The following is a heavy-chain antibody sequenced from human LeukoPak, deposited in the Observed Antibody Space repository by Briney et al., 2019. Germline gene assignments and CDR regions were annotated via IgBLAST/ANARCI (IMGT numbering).Heavy chain of an antibody. Sequence: GGSLRLSCAASGFTFSSYAMHWVRQAPGKGLEWVAVISYDGSNKYYADSVKGRFTISRDNSKNTLYLQMNSLRAEDTAVYYCARAVSVALDHWGQGTLVTVSS. V-gene: IGHV3-30-3*01. CDR3: ARAVSVALDH. CDR1: GFTFSSYA. D-gene: IGHD6-19*01. J-gene: IGHJ4*02. CDR2: ISYDGSNK.